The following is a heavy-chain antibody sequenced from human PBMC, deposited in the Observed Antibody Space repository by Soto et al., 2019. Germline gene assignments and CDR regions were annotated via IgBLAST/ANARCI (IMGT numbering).Heavy chain of an antibody. CDR2: ISGSGGTT. Sequence: PGGSLRLSCAASGFAFSSYAMSWVRQAPGKGLEWVSAISGSGGTTYYADSVKGRFTISRDNSKNTLYLQMNSLRAEDTAVYYCAKDSTGVVYSGYDLSGNEYWCQGPLVTVSS. CDR3: AKDSTGVVYSGYDLSGNEY. J-gene: IGHJ4*02. D-gene: IGHD5-12*01. CDR1: GFAFSSYA. V-gene: IGHV3-23*01.